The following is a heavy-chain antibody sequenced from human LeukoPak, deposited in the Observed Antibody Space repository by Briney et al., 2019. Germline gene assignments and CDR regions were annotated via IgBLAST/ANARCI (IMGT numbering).Heavy chain of an antibody. Sequence: GSSXXXSXXXSXXTXXSXXIXXXRXXPGQGLEWMGGIIPIFGTANYAQKFQGRVTITTDESTSTAYTELSSLRSEDTAVYYCARGVVVPAAGNYYYYMDVWGKGTTVTVSS. J-gene: IGHJ6*03. D-gene: IGHD2-2*01. V-gene: IGHV1-69*05. CDR3: ARGVVVPAAGNYYYYMDV. CDR2: IIPIFGTA. CDR1: XXTXXSXX.